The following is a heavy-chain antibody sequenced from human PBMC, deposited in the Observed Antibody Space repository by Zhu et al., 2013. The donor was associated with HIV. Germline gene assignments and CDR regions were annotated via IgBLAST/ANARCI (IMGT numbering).Heavy chain of an antibody. CDR1: GGSISSSSHY. Sequence: VQLQESGPGLVKPSETLSLTCTVSGGSISSSSHYWGWIRQPPGKGLEWIGSIYYSGRTYYNPSLKSRVTISVDTSKNQFSLKLSSVTAADTAVYYCARGIGGYDYEWFDPWGQGTLVTVSS. CDR3: ARGIGGYDYEWFDP. D-gene: IGHD5-12*01. V-gene: IGHV4-39*07. J-gene: IGHJ5*02. CDR2: IYYSGRT.